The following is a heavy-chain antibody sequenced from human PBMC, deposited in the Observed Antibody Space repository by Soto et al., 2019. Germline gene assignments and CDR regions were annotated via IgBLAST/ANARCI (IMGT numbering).Heavy chain of an antibody. CDR2: MYSGGST. D-gene: IGHD2-2*01. Sequence: EVQLVESGGGLVQPGGSLRLSCAASGLTVSSNYMSWVRQAPGKGLEWVSVMYSGGSTYYADSVKGRFIISRDNYKNKQYLQMDSLRVEDTAVYYCARDSSLHQPLFYGMDVWGQGTTVTVSS. V-gene: IGHV3-66*01. J-gene: IGHJ6*02. CDR3: ARDSSLHQPLFYGMDV. CDR1: GLTVSSNY.